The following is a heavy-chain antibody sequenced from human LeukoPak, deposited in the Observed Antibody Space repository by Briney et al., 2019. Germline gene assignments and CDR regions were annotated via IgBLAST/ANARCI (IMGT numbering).Heavy chain of an antibody. CDR1: GGSFSGYY. Sequence: SETLSLTCAVYGGSFSGYYWRWIRQPPGKGLEWIGEINHSGSTNYNPSLKSRVTISVDTSKNQFSLKLSSVTAADTAVYYCARGLSLGYSNYWAWGQGTLVTVSS. CDR3: ARGLSLGYSNYWA. CDR2: INHSGST. V-gene: IGHV4-34*01. J-gene: IGHJ5*02. D-gene: IGHD4-11*01.